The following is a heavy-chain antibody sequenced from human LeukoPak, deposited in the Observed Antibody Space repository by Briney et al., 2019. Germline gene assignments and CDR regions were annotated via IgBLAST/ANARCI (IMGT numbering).Heavy chain of an antibody. V-gene: IGHV3-23*01. CDR3: PKTDYAGYSSGWTFDY. CDR2: ISGSGGST. CDR1: GFTFSSYA. J-gene: IGHJ4*02. D-gene: IGHD6-19*01. Sequence: GGSLRLSCAASGFTFSSYAMSWVRQAPGKGLEWVSAISGSGGSTYYADSVKGRFTISRDNSNNPLYLQMNSLRAEDTAVYYCPKTDYAGYSSGWTFDYWGQGTLVTVSS.